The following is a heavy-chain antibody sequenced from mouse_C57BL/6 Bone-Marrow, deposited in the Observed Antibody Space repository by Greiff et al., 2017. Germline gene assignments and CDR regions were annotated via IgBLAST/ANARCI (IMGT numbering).Heavy chain of an antibody. D-gene: IGHD1-1*01. Sequence: VQLKESGAELVRPGASVKLSCTASGFNIKDDYMHWVKQRPEQGLEWIGWIDPENGDTEYASKFQGKATITADTSSNTAYLQLSSLTSEDTAVYYCTRSYGSSYDAMDYWGQGTSVTVSS. CDR3: TRSYGSSYDAMDY. J-gene: IGHJ4*01. V-gene: IGHV14-4*01. CDR2: IDPENGDT. CDR1: GFNIKDDY.